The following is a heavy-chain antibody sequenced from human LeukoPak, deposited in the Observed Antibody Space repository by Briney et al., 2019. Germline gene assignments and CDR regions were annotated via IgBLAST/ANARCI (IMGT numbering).Heavy chain of an antibody. Sequence: GGSLRLSCAASGFTFSSYSMNWVRQAPGKGLEWVSSISSSSSYIYYADSVKGRFTISRDNAKNSLYLQMNSLRAEGTAVYYCARIGLSNYYDSSGLDYWGQGTLVTVSS. V-gene: IGHV3-21*01. CDR2: ISSSSSYI. CDR3: ARIGLSNYYDSSGLDY. J-gene: IGHJ4*02. CDR1: GFTFSSYS. D-gene: IGHD3-22*01.